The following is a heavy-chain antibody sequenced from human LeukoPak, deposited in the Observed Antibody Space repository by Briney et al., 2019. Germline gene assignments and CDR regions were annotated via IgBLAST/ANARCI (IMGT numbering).Heavy chain of an antibody. Sequence: SETLSLTCTVSGGSISSGGYYWSWIRQHPGKGLEWIGYIYYSGSTYYNPSLKSRVTISVDTSKNQFSLKLSSVTAADTAVYYCARERNSGSYVRGVDYWGQGTLVTVSP. CDR2: IYYSGST. D-gene: IGHD1-26*01. CDR3: ARERNSGSYVRGVDY. CDR1: GGSISSGGYY. V-gene: IGHV4-31*03. J-gene: IGHJ4*02.